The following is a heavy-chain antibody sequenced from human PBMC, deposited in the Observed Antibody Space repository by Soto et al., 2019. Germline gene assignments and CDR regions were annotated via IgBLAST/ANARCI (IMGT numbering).Heavy chain of an antibody. D-gene: IGHD3-16*01. V-gene: IGHV3-23*01. CDR3: AKDKSYD. J-gene: IGHJ4*01. Sequence: EVQLLESGGGLVQPGGSLRLSCTVSGFTLSSYAMTWVRQAPGKGLEWVSGISGSGGDTSYADSVKGRFTISRANSKNTPYLQMKSLRAEDTAVYYCAKDKSYDGGQGTLVTVSS. CDR1: GFTLSSYA. CDR2: ISGSGGDT.